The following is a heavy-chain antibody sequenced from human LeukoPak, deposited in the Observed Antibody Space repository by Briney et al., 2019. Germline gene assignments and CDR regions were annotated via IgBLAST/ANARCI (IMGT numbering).Heavy chain of an antibody. D-gene: IGHD3-10*01. Sequence: GESLKISCKGSGYSFTSYWIGWVRQMPGKGLEWMGIIYPGDSDPRYSPSFQGQVTISADKSISTACLQWSSLKASDTAMYYCASSYYYGSGSYYKDYYYFGMDVWGQGTTVTVSS. CDR2: IYPGDSDP. CDR1: GYSFTSYW. V-gene: IGHV5-51*01. J-gene: IGHJ6*02. CDR3: ASSYYYGSGSYYKDYYYFGMDV.